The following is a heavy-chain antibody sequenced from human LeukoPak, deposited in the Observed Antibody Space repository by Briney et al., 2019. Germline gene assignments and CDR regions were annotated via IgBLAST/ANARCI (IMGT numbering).Heavy chain of an antibody. V-gene: IGHV1-69*13. Sequence: ASVKVSCKASGGTFSSYAISWVRQAPGQGLEWMGGIIPIFGTANYAQKFQGRVTITADESTSTAYMELSSLRSEDTAVYYCARDGGSGSYPNWFDLWGQGTLVTVSS. CDR1: GGTFSSYA. J-gene: IGHJ5*02. D-gene: IGHD3-10*01. CDR3: ARDGGSGSYPNWFDL. CDR2: IIPIFGTA.